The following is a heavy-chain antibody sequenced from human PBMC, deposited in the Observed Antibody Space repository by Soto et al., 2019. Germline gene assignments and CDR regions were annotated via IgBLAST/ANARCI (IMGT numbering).Heavy chain of an antibody. CDR1: GGSISSSTYY. CDR2: IYYSGST. J-gene: IGHJ4*02. Sequence: LQLQESGPGLVKPSETLSLTCTVYGGSISSSTYYWGLIRQSPGKGLEWIGSIYYSGSTYYKPYLKSRVTMTVETSKNQFSLKLSYVTAADTAVYSCERHGVATLHFGQWGQGTLVTVSS. V-gene: IGHV4-39*01. D-gene: IGHD2-15*01. CDR3: ERHGVATLHFGQ.